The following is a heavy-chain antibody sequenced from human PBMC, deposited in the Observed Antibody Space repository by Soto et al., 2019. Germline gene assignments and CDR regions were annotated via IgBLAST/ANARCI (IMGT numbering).Heavy chain of an antibody. Sequence: QVQLVESGGGVVQPGRSLRLSCAASGFTFSSYGMHWVRQAPGKGLEWVAVISYDGSNKYYADSVKGRFTISRENSKNTLYLQMNSLRAEDTAVYYCAKTGCISTSCPHHVPDYWGQGTLVTVSS. D-gene: IGHD2-2*01. CDR2: ISYDGSNK. CDR3: AKTGCISTSCPHHVPDY. V-gene: IGHV3-30*18. J-gene: IGHJ4*02. CDR1: GFTFSSYG.